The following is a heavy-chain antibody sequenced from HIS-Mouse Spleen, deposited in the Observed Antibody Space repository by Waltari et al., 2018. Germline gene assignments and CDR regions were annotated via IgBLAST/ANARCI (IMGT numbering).Heavy chain of an antibody. CDR1: GGSISSSSYY. CDR3: AREIPYSSSWYDWYFDL. J-gene: IGHJ2*01. D-gene: IGHD6-13*01. CDR2: IYYSGSI. Sequence: QLQLQESGPGLVKPSETLSLTCTVSGGSISSSSYYWGWIRQPPGKGLEWIGSIYYSGSIHYNRALKSRVTISVDTSKNQFSLKLSSVTAADTAVYYCAREIPYSSSWYDWYFDLWGRGTLVTVSS. V-gene: IGHV4-39*07.